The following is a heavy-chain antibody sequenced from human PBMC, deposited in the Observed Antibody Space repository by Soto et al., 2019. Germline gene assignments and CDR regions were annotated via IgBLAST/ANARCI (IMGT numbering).Heavy chain of an antibody. D-gene: IGHD3-22*01. CDR3: AKDSDDSSGYAIDY. Sequence: QVQLVESGGGAVQPGRSLRLSCAASGFTFSSYGMHWVRQAPGKGLEWVAVISYDGSNKYYADSVKGRFTISRDNSKNTLYLQMNSLRAEDTAVYYCAKDSDDSSGYAIDYWGQGTLVTVSS. CDR2: ISYDGSNK. J-gene: IGHJ4*02. CDR1: GFTFSSYG. V-gene: IGHV3-30*18.